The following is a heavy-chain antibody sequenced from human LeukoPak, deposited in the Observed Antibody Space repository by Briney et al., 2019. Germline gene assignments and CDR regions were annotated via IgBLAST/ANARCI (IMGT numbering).Heavy chain of an antibody. Sequence: PGGSLRLSCAASGFTLSSYAMSWVRQAPGKGLEWVSAISGSGGSTYYADSVKGRFTISRDNSKSTLYLQMNSLRAEDTAVYYCAKLVTTSGWYSDWFDPWGQGTLVTVSS. J-gene: IGHJ5*02. CDR2: ISGSGGST. V-gene: IGHV3-23*01. D-gene: IGHD6-19*01. CDR3: AKLVTTSGWYSDWFDP. CDR1: GFTLSSYA.